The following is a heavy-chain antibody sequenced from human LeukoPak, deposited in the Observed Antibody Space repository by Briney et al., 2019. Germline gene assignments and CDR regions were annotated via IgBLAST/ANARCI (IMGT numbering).Heavy chain of an antibody. D-gene: IGHD4-23*01. V-gene: IGHV3-48*02. CDR1: GFTFSSYS. J-gene: IGHJ4*02. CDR3: ARGGTTVVNRYSFDY. CDR2: ICSSSSTI. Sequence: GGSLRLSCAASGFTFSSYSMNWVRQAPGKGLEWVSYICSSSSTIYYADSVKGRFTISRDNAKNSLYLQMNSLRDEDTAVYYCARGGTTVVNRYSFDYWGQGTLVTVSS.